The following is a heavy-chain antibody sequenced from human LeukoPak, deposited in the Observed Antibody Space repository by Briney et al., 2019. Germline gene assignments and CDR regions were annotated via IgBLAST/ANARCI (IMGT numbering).Heavy chain of an antibody. V-gene: IGHV3-74*01. CDR3: ARVRYSSGWYFDY. CDR2: INSDGSST. CDR1: GFTFSSYW. D-gene: IGHD6-19*01. J-gene: IGHJ4*02. Sequence: GGSLRLSCAASGFTFSSYWMSWVRQAPGKGLVWVSRINSDGSSTSYADSVKGRFTISRDNAKNTLYLQMNSLRAEDTAVYYCARVRYSSGWYFDYWGQGTLVTVSS.